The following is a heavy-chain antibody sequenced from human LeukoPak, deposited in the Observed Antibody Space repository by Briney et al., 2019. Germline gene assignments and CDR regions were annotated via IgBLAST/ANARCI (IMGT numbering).Heavy chain of an antibody. Sequence: ASVKVSCKASRYTFTGYYMDWVRQAPGQGLEWMGWINPNSGGTNYAQKFQGRVTMTRDTSISTAYMELSRLRSDDTAVYYCSRKQWLVAGLEVEYWGQGTLVTVSS. CDR3: SRKQWLVAGLEVEY. J-gene: IGHJ4*02. CDR2: INPNSGGT. CDR1: RYTFTGYY. V-gene: IGHV1-2*02. D-gene: IGHD6-19*01.